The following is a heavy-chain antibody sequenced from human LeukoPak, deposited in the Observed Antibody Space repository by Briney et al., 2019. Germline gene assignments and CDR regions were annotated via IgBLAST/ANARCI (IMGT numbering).Heavy chain of an antibody. V-gene: IGHV3-23*01. J-gene: IGHJ4*02. CDR3: AMRTSSLAAAGFDC. CDR2: ISSSGGST. D-gene: IGHD6-13*01. Sequence: GGSLRLSCAASVFTFSNYAMSWVGQAPGKGLEWVSSISSSGGSTFYADSVKGRFTISRDKSKNTLHLQMNSLKAEDTAVYYCAMRTSSLAAAGFDCWGQGTLVTVSS. CDR1: VFTFSNYA.